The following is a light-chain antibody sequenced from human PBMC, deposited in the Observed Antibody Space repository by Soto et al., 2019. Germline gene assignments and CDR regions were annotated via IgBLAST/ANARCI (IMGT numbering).Light chain of an antibody. J-gene: IGKJ1*01. CDR3: QHPPWT. CDR1: QSVSSSY. V-gene: IGKV3-20*01. Sequence: EIVLTQSPGTLSLSPGERATLSCRASQSVSSSYLAWYQQKPGQAPRLLIYGASSRATGIPDRFSGSGSGTDFTLTISRLEPEDFAVYYCQHPPWTFGQGTNVEIK. CDR2: GAS.